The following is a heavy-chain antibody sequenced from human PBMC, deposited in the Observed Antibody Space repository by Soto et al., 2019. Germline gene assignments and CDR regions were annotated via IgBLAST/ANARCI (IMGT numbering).Heavy chain of an antibody. Sequence: GGSLRLSCAASGFTFSSYAMSWVRQAPGKGLEWVSAISGSGGSTYYADSVKGRFTISRDNSKNTLYLQMNSLRAEDTAVYYCAKSPTLSRKVVAANYYYYGMDVWGQGTTVTVSS. CDR3: AKSPTLSRKVVAANYYYYGMDV. V-gene: IGHV3-23*01. D-gene: IGHD2-15*01. CDR2: ISGSGGST. J-gene: IGHJ6*02. CDR1: GFTFSSYA.